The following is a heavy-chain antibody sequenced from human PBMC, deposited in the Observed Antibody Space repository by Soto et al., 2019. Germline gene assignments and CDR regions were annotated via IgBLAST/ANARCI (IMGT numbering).Heavy chain of an antibody. CDR3: THNGAYPTNDDFLT. V-gene: IGHV3-15*01. CDR2: IKSKGSGGTI. CDR1: GLRFSDAW. D-gene: IGHD3-3*01. Sequence: EVQVVESGGGLVKPGGSLRLSCSVSGLRFSDAWLTWVRQTPGRGLEWIGRIKSKGSGGTIDYAPPVQGRFTISRDDSRSMLYLQIKSLKSEGTGIYHCTHNGAYPTNDDFLTRGQGTVVIVSS. J-gene: IGHJ3*01.